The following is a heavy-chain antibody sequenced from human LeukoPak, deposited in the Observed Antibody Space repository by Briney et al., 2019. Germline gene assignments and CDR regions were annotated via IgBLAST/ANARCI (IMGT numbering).Heavy chain of an antibody. D-gene: IGHD3-3*01. J-gene: IGHJ4*02. CDR1: NGSISSRSYY. V-gene: IGHV4-39*01. CDR3: ARHEFDFGSGHKFYFDY. CDR2: IYYSGST. Sequence: SETLSLTCTVSNGSISSRSYYWGWIRQPPGKGLEWIGNIYYSGSTNYNPSLKSRVTISVDTSKNQFSLKLSSVTAADTAIYYCARHEFDFGSGHKFYFDYWGQGTLVTVSS.